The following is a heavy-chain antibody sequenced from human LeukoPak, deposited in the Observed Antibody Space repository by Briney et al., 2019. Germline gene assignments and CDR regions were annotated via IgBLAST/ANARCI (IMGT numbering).Heavy chain of an antibody. CDR1: GFTFSSYA. CDR3: AKEREYYDFWSGYYTGGYYFDY. Sequence: PGGSLRLSCAASGFTFSSYAMSWVRQAPGKGLEWVSAISGSGGSTYYADSVKGRFTISRDNSKNTLYLQMNSLRAEDTAVYYCAKEREYYDFWSGYYTGGYYFDYWGQGTLVTASS. J-gene: IGHJ4*02. V-gene: IGHV3-23*01. CDR2: ISGSGGST. D-gene: IGHD3-3*01.